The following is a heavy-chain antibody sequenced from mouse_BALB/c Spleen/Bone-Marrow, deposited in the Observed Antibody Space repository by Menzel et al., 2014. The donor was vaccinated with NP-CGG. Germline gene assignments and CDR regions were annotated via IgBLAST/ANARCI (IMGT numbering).Heavy chain of an antibody. CDR2: ISSGASYT. Sequence: EVQLVESGGGLVKPGGSLKLSCAASGFTFSSYAMSWVRQTPEKRLEWVATISSGASYTYYPDSVKGRFTISRDNAKNTLYLQMSSLRSEDTAMYYCARQLLRYYFDYWGQGTTLTVSS. CDR3: ARQLLRYYFDY. D-gene: IGHD1-1*01. J-gene: IGHJ2*01. V-gene: IGHV5-9-3*01. CDR1: GFTFSSYA.